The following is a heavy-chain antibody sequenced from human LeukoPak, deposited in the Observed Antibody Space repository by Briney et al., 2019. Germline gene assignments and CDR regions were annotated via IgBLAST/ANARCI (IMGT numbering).Heavy chain of an antibody. V-gene: IGHV4-59*01. CDR3: ARILGLLGGVVIQYYFDY. CDR1: GGSISSYY. CDR2: IYYSGST. Sequence: PSQTLSLTCTVSGGSISSYYWSWIRQPPGKGLEWIGYIYYSGSTNYNPSLKSRVTISVDTSKNQFSLKLSSVTAADTAVYYCARILGLLGGVVIQYYFDYWGQGTLVTVSS. D-gene: IGHD3-3*01. J-gene: IGHJ4*02.